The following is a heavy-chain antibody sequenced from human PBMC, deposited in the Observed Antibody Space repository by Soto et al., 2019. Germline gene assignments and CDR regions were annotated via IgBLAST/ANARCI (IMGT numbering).Heavy chain of an antibody. J-gene: IGHJ3*02. V-gene: IGHV4-4*02. CDR2: IDHSGST. D-gene: IGHD3-9*01. CDR3: ARGIFYAFDI. CDR1: GFSLSNPNL. Sequence: PSETLCLTCAVSGFSLSNPNLWAWVRQAPGKGLECIGEIDHSGSTNYTPSLNSRVTISLDRSKNQFSLKLSSVAAADTAVYYCARGIFYAFDIWGQGTMVS.